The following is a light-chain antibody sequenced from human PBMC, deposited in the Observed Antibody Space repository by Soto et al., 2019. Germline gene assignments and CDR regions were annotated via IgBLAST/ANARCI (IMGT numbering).Light chain of an antibody. CDR3: QVWDSSTDRGV. V-gene: IGLV3-21*02. Sequence: SYELTQTPSVSVTPGQTARITWGGDNAGSKSVHWFQQKAGQAPVLVVNDVSDRPSGIPERFSGSNSGNTATLTINRVEAGDEADYYCQVWDSSTDRGVFGGGTKVTVL. CDR2: DVS. CDR1: NAGSKS. J-gene: IGLJ3*02.